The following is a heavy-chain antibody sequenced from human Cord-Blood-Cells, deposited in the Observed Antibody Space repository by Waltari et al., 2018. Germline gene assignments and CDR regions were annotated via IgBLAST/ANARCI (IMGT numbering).Heavy chain of an antibody. Sequence: QVQLVQSGAEVKKPGASVKVSCKASGYTFTGYYMHWVRQAPGQGLEWMGWINPNSGGTNYAQKFQGRVTMTWDTSISKAYMELSRLRSDDTAVYYCASPDREASGWYDFDYWGQGTLVTVSS. D-gene: IGHD6-19*01. CDR1: GYTFTGYY. CDR2: INPNSGGT. CDR3: ASPDREASGWYDFDY. V-gene: IGHV1-2*02. J-gene: IGHJ4*02.